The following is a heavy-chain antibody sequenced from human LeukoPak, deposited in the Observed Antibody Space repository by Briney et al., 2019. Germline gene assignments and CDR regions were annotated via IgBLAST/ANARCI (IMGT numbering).Heavy chain of an antibody. V-gene: IGHV3-33*01. D-gene: IGHD3-22*01. J-gene: IGHJ4*02. CDR1: GFTFSSYG. CDR2: IWYDGSNK. CDR3: AAEDYYDSSGYYYPYGY. Sequence: GGSLRLSCAASGFTFSSYGMHWVRQAPGKGLEWVAVIWYDGSNKYYADSVKGRFTISRDNSKNTLYLQMNSLRAEDTAVYYCAAEDYYDSSGYYYPYGYWGQGTLVTTSS.